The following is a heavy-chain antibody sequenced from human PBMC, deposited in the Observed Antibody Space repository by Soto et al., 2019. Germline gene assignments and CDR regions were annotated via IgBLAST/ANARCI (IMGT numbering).Heavy chain of an antibody. D-gene: IGHD6-13*01. V-gene: IGHV1-69*13. Sequence: SVKVSCKASGGTFSSYRFNWLRQARGQGLEWLGGIVPIYRTADYAQKFQGRVTITADESTRTVYLELSSLKSQDTALYYCARDSGAKLSSSWGQGTLVTVSS. CDR1: GGTFSSYR. J-gene: IGHJ4*02. CDR3: ARDSGAKLSSS. CDR2: IVPIYRTA.